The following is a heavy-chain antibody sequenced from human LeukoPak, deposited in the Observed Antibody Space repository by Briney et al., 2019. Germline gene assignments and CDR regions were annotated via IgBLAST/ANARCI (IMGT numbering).Heavy chain of an antibody. CDR1: GGSISSSSYY. Sequence: ETLSLTCXVXGGSISSSSYYWGWIRQPPGKGLEWIGSIYYSGSTYYNPSLKSRVTISVDTSKNQFSLKLSSVTAADTAVYYCARQVRDVVVPAATLNYWGQGTLVTVSS. D-gene: IGHD2-2*01. J-gene: IGHJ4*02. CDR3: ARQVRDVVVPAATLNY. V-gene: IGHV4-39*01. CDR2: IYYSGST.